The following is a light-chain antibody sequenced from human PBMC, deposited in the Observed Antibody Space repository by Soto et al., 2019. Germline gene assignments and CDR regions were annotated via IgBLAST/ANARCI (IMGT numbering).Light chain of an antibody. V-gene: IGLV2-14*01. CDR1: RSDVGGYNY. CDR3: SSYTTSSPHVV. CDR2: DVS. Sequence: QSALTQPASVSGSPGQSITISCTGTRSDVGGYNYVSWYQQHPGKAPKLMIYDVSNRPSGVSNRFSGSKSGNTASLTISGLQAEDEADYYCSSYTTSSPHVVFGGGTKVTVL. J-gene: IGLJ2*01.